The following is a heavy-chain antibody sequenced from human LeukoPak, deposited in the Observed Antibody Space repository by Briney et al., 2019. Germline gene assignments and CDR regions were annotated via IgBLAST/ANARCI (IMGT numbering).Heavy chain of an antibody. Sequence: GGSLRLSCAASGFTFSSYWMHWVRHAPGEGLVWVSRINSDGSSTSYADSVKGRFTISRDNAKNTLYLQMNSLRAEDTAVYYCVCGYCTNGVCYSDDAFDIWGQGTMVTVSS. CDR2: INSDGSST. D-gene: IGHD2-8*01. CDR3: VCGYCTNGVCYSDDAFDI. V-gene: IGHV3-74*01. J-gene: IGHJ3*02. CDR1: GFTFSSYW.